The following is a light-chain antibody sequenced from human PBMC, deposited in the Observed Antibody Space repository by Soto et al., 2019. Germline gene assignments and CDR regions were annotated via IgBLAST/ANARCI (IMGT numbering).Light chain of an antibody. Sequence: EIVLTQSPVALSLSPGERATLSCRASQSVSSTLLTWYQQKPGQAPRLLIYGVSSRATGIPDRFSGSGSGTDFTLTISRLEAEDFAVYFCQYDGESSWTFGQGTRVDFK. CDR2: GVS. J-gene: IGKJ1*01. CDR3: QYDGESSWT. V-gene: IGKV3-20*01. CDR1: QSVSSTL.